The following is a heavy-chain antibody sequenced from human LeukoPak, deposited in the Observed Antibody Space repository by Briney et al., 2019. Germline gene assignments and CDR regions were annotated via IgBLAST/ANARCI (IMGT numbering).Heavy chain of an antibody. J-gene: IGHJ4*02. CDR3: ARGKRAAAGSFDY. CDR1: GGSVSSGSYY. D-gene: IGHD6-13*01. Sequence: SETLSLTCTVSGGSVSSGSYYWSWIRQPPGKGLEWIGYIYYSGSTNYNPSFKSRVTISVDTSKNQFSLKLSSVTAADTAVYYCARGKRAAAGSFDYWGQGTLVTVSS. CDR2: IYYSGST. V-gene: IGHV4-61*01.